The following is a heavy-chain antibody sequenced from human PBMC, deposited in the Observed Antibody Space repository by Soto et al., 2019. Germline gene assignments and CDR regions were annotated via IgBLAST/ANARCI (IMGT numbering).Heavy chain of an antibody. CDR2: ISYDGRNE. V-gene: IGHV3-30*18. CDR1: GFTFSAFA. D-gene: IGHD3-10*01. Sequence: LRLSCAVSGFTFSAFAMYWVRQAPGKGLEWVALISYDGRNEDYAESVRGRFTISRDNSKNTLYLDMNSLSAEDSAVYFCAKGVVREPAYFDDWGQGTLVTVSS. CDR3: AKGVVREPAYFDD. J-gene: IGHJ4*02.